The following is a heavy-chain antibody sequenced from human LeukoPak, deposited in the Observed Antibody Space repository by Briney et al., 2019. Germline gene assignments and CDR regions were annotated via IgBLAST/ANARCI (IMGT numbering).Heavy chain of an antibody. CDR3: ARLVAYGSGSYFDY. J-gene: IGHJ4*02. D-gene: IGHD3-10*01. V-gene: IGHV3-66*04. CDR1: GFTVSSNY. CDR2: IYSGGST. Sequence: GGSLRPSCAASGFTVSSNYMSWVRQAPGKGLEWVSVIYSGGSTYYADSVKGRFTISRDNSKNTLYLQMNSLRAEDTAVYYCARLVAYGSGSYFDYWGQGTLVTVSS.